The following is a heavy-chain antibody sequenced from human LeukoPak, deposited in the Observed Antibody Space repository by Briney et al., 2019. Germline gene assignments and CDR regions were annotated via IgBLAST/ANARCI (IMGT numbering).Heavy chain of an antibody. J-gene: IGHJ4*02. CDR3: ARGQPYQPLPVDY. CDR1: GDSLRSYY. Sequence: SETLSLTSTVSGDSLRSYYWTWIRQPPGKGLEWIGYIYYTGSANYNPSLKGRVTISVDTSKNQFSLKLTSVTAADTAVYYCARGQPYQPLPVDYWGQGTLVTVSS. V-gene: IGHV4-59*01. CDR2: IYYTGSA. D-gene: IGHD2-2*01.